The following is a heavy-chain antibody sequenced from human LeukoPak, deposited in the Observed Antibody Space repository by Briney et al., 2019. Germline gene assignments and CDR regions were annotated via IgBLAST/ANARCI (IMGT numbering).Heavy chain of an antibody. CDR3: ARGIRWMTGYYPSFGMDV. CDR1: GGPFSSYA. Sequence: GSSVKVSCKASGGPFSSYAISWVRQAPGQGLEWMGGIIPIIGTANYAQKFQGRVTITADESTSTAYMELSSLRSEDTAVYYCARGIRWMTGYYPSFGMDVWGQGTTVTVSS. D-gene: IGHD3-9*01. J-gene: IGHJ6*02. V-gene: IGHV1-69*01. CDR2: IIPIIGTA.